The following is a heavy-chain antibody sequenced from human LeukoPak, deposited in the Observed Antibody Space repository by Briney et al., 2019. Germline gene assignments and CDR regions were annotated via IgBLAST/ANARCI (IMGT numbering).Heavy chain of an antibody. CDR1: GGSISSYY. J-gene: IGHJ4*02. CDR3: TKGEGDY. D-gene: IGHD2-21*01. Sequence: SETLSLTCTVSGGSISSYYWSWIRQPPGKGLEWIGYIYYSGSTNYNPSLKSRVTISVDTSKNQFSLKLSSVTAADTAVYYCTKGEGDYWGQGTLVTVSS. V-gene: IGHV4-59*01. CDR2: IYYSGST.